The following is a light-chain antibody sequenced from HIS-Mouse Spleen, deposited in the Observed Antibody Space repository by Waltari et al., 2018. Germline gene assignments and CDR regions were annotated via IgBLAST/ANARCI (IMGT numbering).Light chain of an antibody. CDR2: SKN. V-gene: IGLV1-44*01. CDR3: AAWDDSLNGLV. CDR1: SSNIGRNT. J-gene: IGLJ3*02. Sequence: QSVLTQQPSASGTPGQRVTLSCSGSSSNIGRNTVNWYQQLPGTAPKLLIYSKNQRPSGVPDRFSGSKSGTSASLAISGLQSEDEADYYCAAWDDSLNGLVFGGGTKLTVL.